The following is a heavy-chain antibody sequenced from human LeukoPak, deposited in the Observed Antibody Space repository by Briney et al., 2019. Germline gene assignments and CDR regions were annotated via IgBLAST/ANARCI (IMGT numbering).Heavy chain of an antibody. V-gene: IGHV1-69*06. Sequence: ASVKVSCKASGGTFSSYAISWVRQAPGQGLEWMGGIIPIFGTANYAQKFQGRVTITADKSTSTAYMELSSLRSEDKAVYYCARSLVGATVNFDYWGQGTLVNVSS. CDR3: ARSLVGATVNFDY. CDR1: GGTFSSYA. D-gene: IGHD1-26*01. CDR2: IIPIFGTA. J-gene: IGHJ4*02.